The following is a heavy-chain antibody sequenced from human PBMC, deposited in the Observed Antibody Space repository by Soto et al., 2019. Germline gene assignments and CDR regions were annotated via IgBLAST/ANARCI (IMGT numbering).Heavy chain of an antibody. CDR3: ARVLTYHDLWSGYRSLNWFDP. CDR1: GYTFTNYG. Sequence: QVQLVQSGAEVKKPGASVKVSRKASGYTFTNYGITWVRQAPGQGLAWMGWISAYNGNTSYAQKGQGRVTMTTDTSTSTAYMELRSLRSDDTAVYYCARVLTYHDLWSGYRSLNWFDPWGQGNLVTVSS. CDR2: ISAYNGNT. D-gene: IGHD3-3*01. V-gene: IGHV1-18*01. J-gene: IGHJ5*02.